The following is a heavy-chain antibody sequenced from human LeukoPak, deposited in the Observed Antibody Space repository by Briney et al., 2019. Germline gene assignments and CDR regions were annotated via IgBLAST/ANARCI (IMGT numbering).Heavy chain of an antibody. CDR3: AREGYSSGWYHLSSP. CDR1: GYTFTSYD. J-gene: IGHJ5*02. D-gene: IGHD6-19*01. V-gene: IGHV1-8*01. CDR2: INPNSGNT. Sequence: ASVKVSCKASGYTFTSYDINWVRQATGQGLEWMGWINPNSGNTGYAQKFQGRVTMTRNTSISTAYMELSSLRSEDTAVYYCAREGYSSGWYHLSSPWGQGTLVTVSS.